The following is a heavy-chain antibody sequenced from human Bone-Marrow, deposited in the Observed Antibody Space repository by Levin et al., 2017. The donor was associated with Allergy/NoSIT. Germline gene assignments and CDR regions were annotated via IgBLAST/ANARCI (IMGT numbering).Heavy chain of an antibody. J-gene: IGHJ6*02. CDR2: IIPIFGTT. CDR1: GDTFSTYD. Sequence: KISCKASGDTFSTYDITWVRQAPGQGLEWMGGIIPIFGTTDYAQKFQARVTITADKSTNTAYMELTSLRSEDTAVYYCARRGFSSGYLLAADGVDVWGQGTTVTVSS. D-gene: IGHD3-3*01. V-gene: IGHV1-69*06. CDR3: ARRGFSSGYLLAADGVDV.